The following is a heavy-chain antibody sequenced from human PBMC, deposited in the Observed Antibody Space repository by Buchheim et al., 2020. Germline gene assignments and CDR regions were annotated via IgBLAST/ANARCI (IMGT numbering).Heavy chain of an antibody. CDR3: ARDSRYYYDSSGYYQLPDY. J-gene: IGHJ4*02. CDR1: GFTFSSYG. Sequence: QVQLVESGGGVVQPGRSLRLSCAASGFTFSSYGMHWVRQAPGKGLEWVAVIWYDGSNKYYADSVKGRFTISRDNSKNKLYLKMNSLRAEDTAVYYCARDSRYYYDSSGYYQLPDYWGQGTL. D-gene: IGHD3-22*01. CDR2: IWYDGSNK. V-gene: IGHV3-33*01.